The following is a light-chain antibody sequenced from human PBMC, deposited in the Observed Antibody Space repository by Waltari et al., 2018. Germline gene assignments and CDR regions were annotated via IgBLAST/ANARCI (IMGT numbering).Light chain of an antibody. CDR3: RQYYSSPRT. CDR1: QSIFHTSDKNHY. J-gene: IGKJ1*01. CDR2: WAS. Sequence: DIVMTQSPDSLAVSLGERATINCRSSQSIFHTSDKNHYVAWFQQKREQPPKLLVSWASARAAGVPERLSGSGSGTDVTLAISSLQTEDGATYYCRQYYSSPRTCGQGTKV. V-gene: IGKV4-1*01.